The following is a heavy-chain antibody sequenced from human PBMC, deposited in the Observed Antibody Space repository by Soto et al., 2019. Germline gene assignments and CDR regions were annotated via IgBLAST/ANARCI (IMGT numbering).Heavy chain of an antibody. CDR3: AKEASLEWLFLGAFDI. CDR1: GFTFSSYG. J-gene: IGHJ3*02. D-gene: IGHD3-3*01. CDR2: ISGSGGST. V-gene: IGHV3-23*01. Sequence: GGSLRLSCAASGFTFSSYGMHWVRQAPGKGLEWVSAISGSGGSTYYADSVKGRFTISRDNSKNTLYLQMNSLRAEDTAVYYCAKEASLEWLFLGAFDIWGQGTMVTVSS.